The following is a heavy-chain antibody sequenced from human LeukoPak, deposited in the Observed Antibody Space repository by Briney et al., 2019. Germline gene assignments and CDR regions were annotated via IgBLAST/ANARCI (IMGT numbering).Heavy chain of an antibody. V-gene: IGHV4-34*01. CDR1: GGSFSGYY. CDR3: AREARKIPCFDY. J-gene: IGHJ4*02. Sequence: SETLSLTCAVYGGSFSGYYWSWIRQPPGKGLEWIGEINHSGSTNYNPSLKSRVTISVDTSKNQFSLKLSSVTAADTAVYYCAREARKIPCFDYWGQGTLVTVSS. CDR2: INHSGST.